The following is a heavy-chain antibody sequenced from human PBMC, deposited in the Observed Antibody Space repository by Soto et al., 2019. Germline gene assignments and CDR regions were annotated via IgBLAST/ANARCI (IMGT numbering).Heavy chain of an antibody. Sequence: EMQLVESGGGLVKHGGSLRLSCAASGFTFSTYSMNWVRQAPGKGLEWVASISSSSTYIYYADSVKGRFTISRDNARDSLYLQMTSLRAEDTAVYYCVRERGLSSFYGMDVWGQGTTVTVSS. CDR3: VRERGLSSFYGMDV. V-gene: IGHV3-21*01. J-gene: IGHJ6*02. CDR1: GFTFSTYS. CDR2: ISSSSTYI. D-gene: IGHD2-21*02.